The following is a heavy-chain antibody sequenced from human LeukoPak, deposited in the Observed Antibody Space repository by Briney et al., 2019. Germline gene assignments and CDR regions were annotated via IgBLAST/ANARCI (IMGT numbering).Heavy chain of an antibody. D-gene: IGHD2-8*02. CDR2: IDDSGGGT. CDR1: GYNFISYW. Sequence: GESLKISCKGSGYNFISYWIGWVRQMPGNGLEWVSTIDDSGGGTYYADSVKGRFTISRDNSRNTLYLQMKSLRAEDTAIYYCATYRQVLLPFESWGQGTLVTVSS. J-gene: IGHJ4*02. V-gene: IGHV3-23*01. CDR3: ATYRQVLLPFES.